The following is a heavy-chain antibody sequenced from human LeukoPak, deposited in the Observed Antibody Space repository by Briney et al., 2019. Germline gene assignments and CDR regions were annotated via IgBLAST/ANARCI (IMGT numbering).Heavy chain of an antibody. CDR3: AKDRRNIVATIGGY. CDR2: IWYDGSNK. J-gene: IGHJ4*02. Sequence: GGSLRLSCAASGFTFSSYGMHWVRQAPGKGLEWVAGIWYDGSNKYNADSVKGRFTISRDNSKNTLYLQMNSLRAEDTAVYYCAKDRRNIVATIGGYWGQGTLVTVSS. D-gene: IGHD5-12*01. CDR1: GFTFSSYG. V-gene: IGHV3-33*06.